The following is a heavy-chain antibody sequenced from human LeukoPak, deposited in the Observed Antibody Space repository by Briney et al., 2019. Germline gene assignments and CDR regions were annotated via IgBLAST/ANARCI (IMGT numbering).Heavy chain of an antibody. CDR2: ISGSGGST. D-gene: IGHD6-19*01. Sequence: GGSLRLSCAASGFTFISYAMSWVRQAPGKGLEWVSAISGSGGSTYYADSVKGRFTISRDNSKNTLYLQMNSLRAEDTAVYYCAKAPERIAVAGYFDYWGQGTLVTVSS. V-gene: IGHV3-23*01. J-gene: IGHJ4*02. CDR1: GFTFISYA. CDR3: AKAPERIAVAGYFDY.